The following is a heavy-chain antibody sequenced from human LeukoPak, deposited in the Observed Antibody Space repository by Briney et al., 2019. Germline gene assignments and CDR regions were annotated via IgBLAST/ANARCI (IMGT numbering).Heavy chain of an antibody. CDR3: PRRAGAYSHPYDY. CDR1: GFTFSDYY. J-gene: IGHJ4*02. Sequence: GGSLRLSCAASGFTFSDYYMSWIRQAPGRGLEWVSYISSSGNTKYYADSVEGRFTISRDNAKNSLSLQVNSLRAEDTAVYYCPRRAGAYSHPYDYWGQGTLVTVSS. CDR2: ISSSGNTK. D-gene: IGHD4/OR15-4a*01. V-gene: IGHV3-11*01.